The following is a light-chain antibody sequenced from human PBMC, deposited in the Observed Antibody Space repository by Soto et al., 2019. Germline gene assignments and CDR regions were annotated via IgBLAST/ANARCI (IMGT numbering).Light chain of an antibody. CDR1: SGHSNYA. CDR3: QTWGPGIRV. Sequence: QPVLTQSPSASASLGASLKLTCTLSSGHSNYAIAWHQQQPEKGPRFLMKVNIDGSHNKGDGIPDRFSGSTSGAERYLTISSLQSEDEADYYCQTWGPGIRVFGGGTKLTVL. V-gene: IGLV4-69*01. J-gene: IGLJ3*02. CDR2: VNIDGSH.